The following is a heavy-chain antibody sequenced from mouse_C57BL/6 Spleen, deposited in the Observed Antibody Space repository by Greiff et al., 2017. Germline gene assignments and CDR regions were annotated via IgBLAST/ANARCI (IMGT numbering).Heavy chain of an antibody. V-gene: IGHV1-82*01. Sequence: QVQLKESGPELVKPGASVKISCKASGYAFSSSWMNWVKQRPGKGLEWIGRIYPGDGDTNYNGKFKGKATLTADKSSSTAYMQLSSLTSEDSAVYFCARGDCNRPMDYWGQGTSVTVSS. J-gene: IGHJ4*01. CDR1: GYAFSSSW. CDR3: ARGDCNRPMDY. CDR2: IYPGDGDT. D-gene: IGHD2-1*01.